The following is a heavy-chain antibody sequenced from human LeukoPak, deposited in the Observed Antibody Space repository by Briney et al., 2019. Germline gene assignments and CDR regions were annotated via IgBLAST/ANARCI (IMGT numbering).Heavy chain of an antibody. CDR1: GFTFRTYG. Sequence: GGSLRLSCAASGFTFRTYGMNWVRQAPGKGLERVSFISSSGRYIYYADSVKGRFTISRDNAANSLYLQMNSLGAEDTAVYYCASLHYDSSVFVDYWGQGTLVTVSS. CDR2: ISSSGRYI. CDR3: ASLHYDSSVFVDY. D-gene: IGHD3-22*01. J-gene: IGHJ4*02. V-gene: IGHV3-21*01.